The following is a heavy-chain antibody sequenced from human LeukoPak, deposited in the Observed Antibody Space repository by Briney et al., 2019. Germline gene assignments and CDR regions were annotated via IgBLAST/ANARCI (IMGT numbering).Heavy chain of an antibody. Sequence: ASVKVSCKASGYTFTGYCIHLMRQAPGQGLEWMGWINPNSGGTNYAQKFQGRVTMAMDTTITTAYMELSSLRSDDTAVYYCARDPRTTKNAFDIWGQGTMVTVSS. CDR2: INPNSGGT. CDR1: GYTFTGYC. V-gene: IGHV1-2*02. J-gene: IGHJ3*02. D-gene: IGHD4-11*01. CDR3: ARDPRTTKNAFDI.